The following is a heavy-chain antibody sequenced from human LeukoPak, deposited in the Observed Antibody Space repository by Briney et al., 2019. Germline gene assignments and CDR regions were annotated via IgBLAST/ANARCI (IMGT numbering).Heavy chain of an antibody. V-gene: IGHV4-59*01. CDR2: IYHTGST. Sequence: PSETLSLTCSVSGGPITEYYWSWIRQPPGRGLEWIGYIYHTGSTNYSPSLKSRVTMSVDASRNQFSLNLVSVTAADTAVYYCARDRGTTGYYYLDSWGQGILVTVSS. CDR1: GGPITEYY. J-gene: IGHJ4*02. CDR3: ARDRGTTGYYYLDS. D-gene: IGHD1-26*01.